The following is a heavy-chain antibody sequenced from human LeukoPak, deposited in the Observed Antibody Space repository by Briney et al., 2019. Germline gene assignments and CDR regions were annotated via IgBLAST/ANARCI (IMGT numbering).Heavy chain of an antibody. CDR3: AKELFTGSYDAFDI. CDR1: GFTFDNYD. J-gene: IGHJ3*02. Sequence: PGGSLRLSCAASGFTFDNYDMSWVRQAPGKGLDWVSAVRGGRTYYADSVKGRFTISRDNSRSTLYLQMNSLRAEDTAVYYCAKELFTGSYDAFDIWGQGTMVTVSS. D-gene: IGHD3-10*01. V-gene: IGHV3-23*01. CDR2: VRGGRT.